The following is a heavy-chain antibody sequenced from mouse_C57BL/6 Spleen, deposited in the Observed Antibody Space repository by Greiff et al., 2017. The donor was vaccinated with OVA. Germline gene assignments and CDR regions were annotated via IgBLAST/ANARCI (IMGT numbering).Heavy chain of an antibody. Sequence: VQLQQSGPVLVKPGASVKTSCKASGYTFTDYYMNWVKQSHGKSLEWIGVINPYNGGTSYNQKFKGKATLTVDKSSSTAYMELNSLTSEDSAVYYCARRFITTVQGYFDVWGTGTTVTVSS. CDR2: INPYNGGT. V-gene: IGHV1-19*01. J-gene: IGHJ1*03. D-gene: IGHD1-1*01. CDR1: GYTFTDYY. CDR3: ARRFITTVQGYFDV.